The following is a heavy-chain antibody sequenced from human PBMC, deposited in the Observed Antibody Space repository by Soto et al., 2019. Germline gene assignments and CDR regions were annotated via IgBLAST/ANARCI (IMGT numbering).Heavy chain of an antibody. Sequence: PGGSLRLSCAASGFTFSSYGMHWVRQAPGKGLEWVAVIWYDGSNKYYADSVKGRFTISRDNSKNTLYLQMNSLRAEDTAVYYCARDSLGYCSGGSCYNFDYWGQGTLVTVSS. CDR1: GFTFSSYG. V-gene: IGHV3-33*01. D-gene: IGHD2-15*01. CDR2: IWYDGSNK. J-gene: IGHJ4*02. CDR3: ARDSLGYCSGGSCYNFDY.